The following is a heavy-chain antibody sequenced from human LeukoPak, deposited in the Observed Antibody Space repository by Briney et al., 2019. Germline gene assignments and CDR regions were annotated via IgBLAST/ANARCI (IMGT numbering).Heavy chain of an antibody. Sequence: GASVKVSCKASGGTFSSYAISWVRQAPGQGLEWMGGIIPIFGTANYAQKFQGRVTITADESTSTAYMELSCLRSEDTAVYYCASPTVEYCSSTSCQRNYYYYGMDVWGQGTTVTVSS. CDR3: ASPTVEYCSSTSCQRNYYYYGMDV. D-gene: IGHD2-2*01. V-gene: IGHV1-69*01. J-gene: IGHJ6*02. CDR2: IIPIFGTA. CDR1: GGTFSSYA.